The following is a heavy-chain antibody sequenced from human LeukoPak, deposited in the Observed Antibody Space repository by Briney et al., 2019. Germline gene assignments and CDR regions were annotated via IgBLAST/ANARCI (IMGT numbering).Heavy chain of an antibody. Sequence: PGGSLRLSCAASGFAFSSYAMHWVRQAPGKGLEWVAVISYDGSNKYYADSVKGRFTISRDNSKNTLYLQMNSLRAEDTAVYYCARAGHDSSGYYYEGAFDIWGQGTMVTVSS. CDR1: GFAFSSYA. D-gene: IGHD3-22*01. V-gene: IGHV3-30-3*01. CDR2: ISYDGSNK. J-gene: IGHJ3*02. CDR3: ARAGHDSSGYYYEGAFDI.